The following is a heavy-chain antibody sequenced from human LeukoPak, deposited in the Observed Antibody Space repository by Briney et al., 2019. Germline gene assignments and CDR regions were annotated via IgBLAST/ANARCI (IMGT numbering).Heavy chain of an antibody. CDR1: GFTVSSNY. Sequence: VGSLRLSCAASGFTVSSNYMSWVRQAPGKGLEWVSVIYSGGSTYYADSVKGRFTISRDNSKNTLYLQMNSLRAEDTAVYYCARDYPEGYYYDSSVGAFDIWGQGTMVTVSS. CDR2: IYSGGST. J-gene: IGHJ3*02. V-gene: IGHV3-53*01. D-gene: IGHD3-22*01. CDR3: ARDYPEGYYYDSSVGAFDI.